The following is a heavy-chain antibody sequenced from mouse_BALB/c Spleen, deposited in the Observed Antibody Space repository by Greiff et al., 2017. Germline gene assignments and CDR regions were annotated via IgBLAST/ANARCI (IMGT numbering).Heavy chain of an antibody. CDR3: ARLTAVYFDY. Sequence: EVKLVESGGGLVKPGGSLKLSCAASGFTFSSYAMSWVRQSPEKRLEWVAEISSGGSYTYYPDTVTGRFTISRDNAKNTLYLEMSSLRSEDTAMYYCARLTAVYFDYWGQGTTLTVSS. J-gene: IGHJ2*01. CDR2: ISSGGSYT. V-gene: IGHV5-9-4*01. D-gene: IGHD1-2*01. CDR1: GFTFSSYA.